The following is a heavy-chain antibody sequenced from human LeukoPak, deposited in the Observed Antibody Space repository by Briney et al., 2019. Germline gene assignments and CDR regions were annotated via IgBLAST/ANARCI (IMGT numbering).Heavy chain of an antibody. CDR3: ARGQNYGGVY. V-gene: IGHV4-34*01. D-gene: IGHD4-23*01. Sequence: PSETLSLTCAVYGGSFSGYYWSWIRQPPGKGLEWIGEINHSGSTNYNPSLKSRVTISVDTSKNQFSLKLSSVTAADTAVYYCARGQNYGGVYWGQGTLVTVSS. CDR2: INHSGST. J-gene: IGHJ4*02. CDR1: GGSFSGYY.